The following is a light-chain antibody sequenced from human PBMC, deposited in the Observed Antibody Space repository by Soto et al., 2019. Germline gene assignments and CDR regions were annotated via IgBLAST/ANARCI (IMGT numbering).Light chain of an antibody. CDR3: QQYSTYPWT. V-gene: IGKV1-5*01. CDR1: QSISSW. J-gene: IGKJ1*01. Sequence: IQMRQSPSTLSASVGDRVTITCRASQSISSWLAWYQQKPGKAPKVLIFDASSLESGVPSRFSGSGSATEFTLTISSLQPDDFATYYCQQYSTYPWTFGQGTKVDIK. CDR2: DAS.